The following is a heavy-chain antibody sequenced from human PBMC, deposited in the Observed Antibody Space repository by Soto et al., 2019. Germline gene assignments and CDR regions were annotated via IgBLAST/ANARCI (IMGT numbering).Heavy chain of an antibody. Sequence: EASVKVSCKVSGYTLTELSMHWVRQAPGKGLEWMGGFDPEDGETIYAQKFQGRVTMTEDTSTDTAYMELSSLRSEDTAVYYCATADWYCSGGSCSTHHWFDPWGQGTLVTVSS. CDR1: GYTLTELS. D-gene: IGHD2-15*01. J-gene: IGHJ5*02. CDR3: ATADWYCSGGSCSTHHWFDP. V-gene: IGHV1-24*01. CDR2: FDPEDGET.